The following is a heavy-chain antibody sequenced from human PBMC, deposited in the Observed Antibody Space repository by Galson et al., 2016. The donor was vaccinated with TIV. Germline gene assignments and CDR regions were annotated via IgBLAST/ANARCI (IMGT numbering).Heavy chain of an antibody. V-gene: IGHV3-53*01. J-gene: IGHJ4*02. CDR1: GFSVTTYY. CDR2: LYVGGTT. Sequence: SLRLSCAASGFSVTTYYISWVRQAPGRGLEWVSVLYVGGTTYYTDSVKGRFTISRDNSKNTLYLQMDDLRAEDTAIYYCARAGGSNWNFFDYWGQGTLVTVSS. CDR3: ARAGGSNWNFFDY. D-gene: IGHD1-7*01.